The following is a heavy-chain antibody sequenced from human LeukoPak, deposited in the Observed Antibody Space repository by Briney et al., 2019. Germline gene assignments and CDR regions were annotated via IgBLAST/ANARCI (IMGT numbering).Heavy chain of an antibody. D-gene: IGHD5-12*01. CDR3: ARLGLVATFPYYYYYGMDV. J-gene: IGHJ6*02. V-gene: IGHV4-34*01. CDR1: GGSFSGYY. CDR2: FNHSGST. Sequence: SDPLSLTCAVYGGSFSGYYWSWLRQPPGKGLEWIGEFNHSGSTNSNPSLRSRVTISVDTSKSQFSLKLSSVTAADTAVYYCARLGLVATFPYYYYYGMDVWGQGTTVTVSS.